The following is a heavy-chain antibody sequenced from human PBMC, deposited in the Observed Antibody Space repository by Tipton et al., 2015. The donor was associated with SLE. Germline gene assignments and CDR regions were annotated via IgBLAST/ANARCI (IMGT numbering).Heavy chain of an antibody. J-gene: IGHJ3*01. V-gene: IGHV4-39*01. D-gene: IGHD3-10*01. Sequence: LRLSCTVSGGSISSSSYYWGWIRQPPGKGLEWIGSIYYSGSTYYNPSLKSRVTISVDTSKNQFSLKLSSVTAADTAVYYCARRPSGFGELSAWGQGTMVTVSS. CDR3: ARRPSGFGELSA. CDR1: GGSISSSSYY. CDR2: IYYSGST.